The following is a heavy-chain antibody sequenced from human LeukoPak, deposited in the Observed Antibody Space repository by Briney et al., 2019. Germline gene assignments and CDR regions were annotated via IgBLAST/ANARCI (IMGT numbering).Heavy chain of an antibody. CDR3: ARDLDSSGWYFGPGGDAFDI. D-gene: IGHD6-19*01. Sequence: DPSETVSLTCTVSGGSISSYYRSWIRQPAGKGLEWIGRIYTSGSTNYNPSLKSRVTMSLEPSTNQFSLKLSSATAADTAVYYCARDLDSSGWYFGPGGDAFDIWGQGTMVTVSS. CDR2: IYTSGST. J-gene: IGHJ3*02. V-gene: IGHV4-4*07. CDR1: GGSISSYY.